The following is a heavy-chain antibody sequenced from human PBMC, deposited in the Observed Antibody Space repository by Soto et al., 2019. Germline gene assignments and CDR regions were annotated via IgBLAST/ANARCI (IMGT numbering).Heavy chain of an antibody. CDR2: LYYSESA. V-gene: IGHV4-59*08. CDR3: ARLLGAAAGYDFDI. D-gene: IGHD6-13*01. Sequence: PSETLSLTCSVSGGSIRSYYWSWIRQPPGKGLEWIGHLYYSESANYNPSLKSRVTISVDTSKNQFSLRLRSVTAADTAVYYCARLLGAAAGYDFDIWGQGTMVTVSS. J-gene: IGHJ3*02. CDR1: GGSIRSYY.